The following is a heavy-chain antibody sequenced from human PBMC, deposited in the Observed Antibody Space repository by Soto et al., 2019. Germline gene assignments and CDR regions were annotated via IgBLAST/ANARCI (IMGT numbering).Heavy chain of an antibody. CDR2: IIPIFGTA. J-gene: IGHJ4*02. CDR3: ARGSTTVRPYYFDY. Sequence: XSEEVSFKASCGTFISYAISWVRQAPGQGLEWMGGIIPIFGTANYAQKFQGRVTITADESTSTAYMELSSLRSEDTAVYYCARGSTTVRPYYFDYWGQGTLVTVSS. D-gene: IGHD4-4*01. V-gene: IGHV1-69*13. CDR1: CGTFISYA.